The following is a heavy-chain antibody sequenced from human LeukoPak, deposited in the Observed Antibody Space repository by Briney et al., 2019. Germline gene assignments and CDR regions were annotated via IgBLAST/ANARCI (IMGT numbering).Heavy chain of an antibody. CDR2: IIPIFGTA. Sequence: GASVKVSCKASGYTFTSYDINWVRQAPGQGLEWMGGIIPIFGTANYARKFQGRVTITADESTSTAYMELSSLRSEDTAVYYCARAPSIQLWLNYWGQGTLVTVSS. D-gene: IGHD5-18*01. CDR3: ARAPSIQLWLNY. CDR1: GYTFTSYD. V-gene: IGHV1-69*13. J-gene: IGHJ4*02.